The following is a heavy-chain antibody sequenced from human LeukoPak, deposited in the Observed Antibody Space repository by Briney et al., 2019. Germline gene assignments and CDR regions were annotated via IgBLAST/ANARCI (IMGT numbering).Heavy chain of an antibody. CDR1: GYTFTSYD. CDR3: ARTLGDSSGYYDYYYYMDV. J-gene: IGHJ6*03. CDR2: MSPNSGNT. V-gene: IGHV1-8*01. D-gene: IGHD3-22*01. Sequence: GASVKVSCKASGYTFTSYDINWVRQATGQGLEWMGWMSPNSGNTGYAQKFQGRVTMTRNTSMSTAYMELSSLRSEDTAVYYCARTLGDSSGYYDYYYYMDVWGKGTTVTVSS.